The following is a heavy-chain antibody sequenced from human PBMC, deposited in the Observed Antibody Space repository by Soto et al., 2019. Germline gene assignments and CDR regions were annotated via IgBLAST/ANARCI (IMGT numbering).Heavy chain of an antibody. CDR3: ARQGEHSSSYFFDS. Sequence: GTLSLTCTVSGDSIDTSSYCWGWIRQPPGKGLEWIGSVCYRGTTYYNPFLKSRLTISVDTSKRQFSLKLSSVTAADTAVFYCARQGEHSSSYFFDSWGQGTLVTVSS. CDR2: VCYRGTT. J-gene: IGHJ4*02. CDR1: GDSIDTSSYC. V-gene: IGHV4-39*01. D-gene: IGHD6-6*01.